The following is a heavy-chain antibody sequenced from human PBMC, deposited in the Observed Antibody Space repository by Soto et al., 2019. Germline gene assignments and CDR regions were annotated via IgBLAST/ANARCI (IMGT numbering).Heavy chain of an antibody. Sequence: GGSLRLSCVVSGFIFSDYGMHWVRQAPGKGLEWVALISYDGGNRYYADPVKGRFTISRDNSKNTLYLQMNSLRAEDTAVYYCAKDRPVKARSGSLSSWGQGTLVTVSA. CDR2: ISYDGGNR. CDR1: GFIFSDYG. CDR3: AKDRPVKARSGSLSS. D-gene: IGHD1-26*01. V-gene: IGHV3-30*18. J-gene: IGHJ5*02.